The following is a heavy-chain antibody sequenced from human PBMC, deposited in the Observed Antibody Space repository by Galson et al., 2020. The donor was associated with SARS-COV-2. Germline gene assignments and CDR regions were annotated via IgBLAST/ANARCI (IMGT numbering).Heavy chain of an antibody. V-gene: IGHV3-23*01. CDR1: GFTFSSYA. D-gene: IGHD2-15*01. CDR2: ISGSGGST. CDR3: AKPMEFCSCGSCLYDCCCYGLDV. J-gene: IGHJ6*02. Sequence: GGSLRLSCAASGFTFSSYAMSCVRQAPGKGLEWVSAISGSGGSTYYADSVTGRFTLYRDNSKNTLYLQMNSLRAEDTAVYYCAKPMEFCSCGSCLYDCCCYGLDVWGQGTTVTVSS.